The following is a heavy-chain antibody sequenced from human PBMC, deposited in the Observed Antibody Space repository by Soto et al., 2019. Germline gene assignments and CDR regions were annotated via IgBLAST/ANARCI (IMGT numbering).Heavy chain of an antibody. Sequence: QVQLQESGPGLVKPSQTLSLTCTVSGGSISSGGYYWSWIRQHPGKGLEWIGYIYYSGSTYYNPSLKSRVTIPVDTSKNQFSPKLSSVTAADTAVYYCARLTSGPVYFDYWGQGTLVTVSS. CDR1: GGSISSGGYY. J-gene: IGHJ4*02. CDR2: IYYSGST. D-gene: IGHD3-10*01. V-gene: IGHV4-31*03. CDR3: ARLTSGPVYFDY.